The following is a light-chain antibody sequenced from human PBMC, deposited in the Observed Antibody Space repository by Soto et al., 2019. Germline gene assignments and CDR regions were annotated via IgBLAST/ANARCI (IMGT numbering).Light chain of an antibody. CDR2: GAS. CDR1: QSVSSSY. Sequence: EIVLTQSPGTLSLSPGERATLSCRASQSVSSSYLAWYRQKPGQAPRLLIYGASSRATGIPDRFSGSGSGSDFTLAISRLEPEDFAVYYCQQYRSSPGTFGQGTKVQIK. V-gene: IGKV3-20*01. CDR3: QQYRSSPGT. J-gene: IGKJ1*01.